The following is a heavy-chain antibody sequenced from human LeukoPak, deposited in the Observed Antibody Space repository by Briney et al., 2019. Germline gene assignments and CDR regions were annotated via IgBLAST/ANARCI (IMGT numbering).Heavy chain of an antibody. D-gene: IGHD1-26*01. CDR2: ITWDGGST. CDR3: ARERRRVIDY. V-gene: IGHV3-43*01. J-gene: IGHJ4*02. CDR1: GFTFDDYT. Sequence: GGSLRLSCAASGFTFDDYTMHWVRQVPGKGLQWVSLITWDGGSTFYADSVKGRFTISRDNSKKSLSLQMYGLSTEDTALYYCARERRRVIDYWGQGTLVTVSS.